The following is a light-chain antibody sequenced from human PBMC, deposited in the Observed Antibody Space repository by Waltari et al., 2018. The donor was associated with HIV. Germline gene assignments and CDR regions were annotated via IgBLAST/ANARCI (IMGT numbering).Light chain of an antibody. V-gene: IGKV1-39*01. J-gene: IGKJ2*01. CDR1: KSISRH. CDR2: GAS. CDR3: HQSYSPPHT. Sequence: DIQMTQSPSSVSASVVDRVSITCRASKSISRHLNWYQQKPGNTPKLLIYGASTLQSGVPSRFSGSGSGTDFTLVISSLQPEDVATYYCHQSYSPPHTFGQGTKLGIK.